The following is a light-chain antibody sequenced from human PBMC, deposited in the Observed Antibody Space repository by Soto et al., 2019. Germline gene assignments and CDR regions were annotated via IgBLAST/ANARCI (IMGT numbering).Light chain of an antibody. CDR3: QSYDSSLREV. V-gene: IGLV1-40*01. Sequence: QSVLTQPASVSGAAGKRVTISCTGSSSNIGAGYDVHWYQQLPGTAPKLLIYGNSNRPSGVPDRFSGSKSGTSASLAITGLQAEDEADYYCQSYDSSLREVFGGGTKLTV. CDR2: GNS. CDR1: SSNIGAGYD. J-gene: IGLJ2*01.